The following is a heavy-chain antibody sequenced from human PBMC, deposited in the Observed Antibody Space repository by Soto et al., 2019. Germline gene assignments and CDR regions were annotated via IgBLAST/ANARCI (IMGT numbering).Heavy chain of an antibody. CDR1: GYSISSGYY. CDR2: IYHSGST. J-gene: IGHJ4*02. D-gene: IGHD6-13*01. V-gene: IGHV4-38-2*01. CDR3: ARRHSSSWYGLAY. Sequence: PSETLSLTCAVSGYSISSGYYWGWIRQPPGKGLEWIGSIYHSGSTYYNPSLKSRVSISVDTSKNQFSLRLSSVTAADTAMYYCARRHSSSWYGLAYWGQGTLVTVSS.